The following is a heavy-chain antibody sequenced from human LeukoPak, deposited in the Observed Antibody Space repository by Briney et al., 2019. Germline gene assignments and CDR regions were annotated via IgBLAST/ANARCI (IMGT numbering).Heavy chain of an antibody. CDR2: INTNTGNP. CDR3: ARDRGDYAHYYYAMDV. V-gene: IGHV7-4-1*02. CDR1: EYTFTSYV. Sequence: GASVRVSCKASEYTFTSYVMNWVRQAPRQGLEWMGWINTNTGNPTYAQGFTGRFVFSLDTSVSTAYLQINSLKAEDTAVYYCARDRGDYAHYYYAMDVWGQGTTVTVSS. D-gene: IGHD4-17*01. J-gene: IGHJ6*02.